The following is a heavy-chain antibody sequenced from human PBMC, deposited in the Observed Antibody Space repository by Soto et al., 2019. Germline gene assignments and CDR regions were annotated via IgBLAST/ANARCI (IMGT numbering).Heavy chain of an antibody. CDR1: GFTFSRYW. CDR2: INTDGTNT. Sequence: EVQLVESGGGLVQPGGSLRLSCAVSGFTFSRYWMHWFRQDPGNGLVWVSSINTDGTNTQYADSVRGRFTVSRDNAKNTVYLQMISLRSEDTAVYYCAKDLLWGQSDYLGHGTLVVVSS. J-gene: IGHJ4*01. CDR3: AKDLLWGQSDY. D-gene: IGHD3-16*01. V-gene: IGHV3-74*03.